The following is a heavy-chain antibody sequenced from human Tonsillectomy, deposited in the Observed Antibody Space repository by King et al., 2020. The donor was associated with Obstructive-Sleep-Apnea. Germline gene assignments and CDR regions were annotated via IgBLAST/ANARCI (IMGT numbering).Heavy chain of an antibody. V-gene: IGHV4-34*01. CDR3: ASCDILTGYPPAY. Sequence: VQLQQWGAGLLKPSETLSLTCTVYGGSFSGYYWSWIRQIPGKGLEWIAEIKHTGRTDYNPSLKNRVSLSLDTAKNELSLRRTSVTAADTAVYYCASCDILTGYPPAYWGQGSLVTVSS. CDR1: GGSFSGYY. CDR2: IKHTGRT. J-gene: IGHJ4*02. D-gene: IGHD3-9*01.